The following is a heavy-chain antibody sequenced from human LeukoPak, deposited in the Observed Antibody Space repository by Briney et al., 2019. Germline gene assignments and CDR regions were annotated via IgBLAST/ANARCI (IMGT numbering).Heavy chain of an antibody. J-gene: IGHJ4*02. V-gene: IGHV3-48*01. Sequence: GGSLRLSCAASGFTFSTYSMNWVRQAPGKGLEWASYISTSSSNIYYADSVKGRFTISRDNAKNSLYLQMNNLRAEDTAVYYCAKDVWDYWGQGTLVTVSS. D-gene: IGHD3-16*01. CDR1: GFTFSTYS. CDR3: AKDVWDY. CDR2: ISTSSSNI.